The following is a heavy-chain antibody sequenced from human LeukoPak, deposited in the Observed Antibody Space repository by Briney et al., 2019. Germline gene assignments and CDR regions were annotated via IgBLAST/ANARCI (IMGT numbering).Heavy chain of an antibody. CDR3: ARDAAGGNWFDP. CDR2: IYSGGST. J-gene: IGHJ5*02. D-gene: IGHD1-26*01. V-gene: IGHV3-66*02. CDR1: GFTVSSNY. Sequence: GGSLRLSCAASGFTVSSNYMSWVRQVPGKGLEWVSVIYSGGSTYYADSVKGRFTISRDNSKNTLYLQMNSLRAEDTAVYYCARDAAGGNWFDPWGQGTLVTVSS.